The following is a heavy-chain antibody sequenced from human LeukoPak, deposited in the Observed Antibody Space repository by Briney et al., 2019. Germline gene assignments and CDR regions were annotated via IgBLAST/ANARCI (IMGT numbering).Heavy chain of an antibody. J-gene: IGHJ4*02. D-gene: IGHD1-26*01. CDR1: GGSISSYY. V-gene: IGHV4-59*01. CDR2: IYYSGST. CDR3: ARRSYGEGWPFDY. Sequence: SETLSLTCTVSGGSISSYYWSWIRQPPGKGLEWMGNIYYSGSTNYNPSLKSRVTISVDTSKKQFSLKLSSVTAADTAMYYCARRSYGEGWPFDYWGQGTLVTVSS.